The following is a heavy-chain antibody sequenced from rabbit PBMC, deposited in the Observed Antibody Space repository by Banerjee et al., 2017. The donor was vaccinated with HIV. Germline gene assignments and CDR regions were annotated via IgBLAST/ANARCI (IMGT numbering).Heavy chain of an antibody. V-gene: IGHV1S7*01. J-gene: IGHJ4*01. D-gene: IGHD2-1*01. CDR3: VRASGYDYDDVGDINL. Sequence: QSLEESGGDLVKPGASLTLTCTASGFDFSSYYMTWVRQAPEKGLEWIGYIDPVFGSTYYASWVNGRFSISSHNAQNTLYLQLNSLTAADTATYFCVRASGYDYDDVGDINLWGPGTLVTVS. CDR1: GFDFSSYY. CDR2: IDPVFGST.